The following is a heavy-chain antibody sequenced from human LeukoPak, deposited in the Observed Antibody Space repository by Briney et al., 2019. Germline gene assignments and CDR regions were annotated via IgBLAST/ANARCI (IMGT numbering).Heavy chain of an antibody. Sequence: ASVKVSCKASGYTFTGHYMHWVRQAPVQGLEWMGIINPSGGGSSYAQKFQGRVTMTRDTSTSTVYRELSRLRSGDTALYYCAREAAAGTTSFDYWGQGTLVTVSS. J-gene: IGHJ4*02. V-gene: IGHV1-46*01. CDR2: INPSGGGS. CDR3: AREAAAGTTSFDY. CDR1: GYTFTGHY. D-gene: IGHD6-13*01.